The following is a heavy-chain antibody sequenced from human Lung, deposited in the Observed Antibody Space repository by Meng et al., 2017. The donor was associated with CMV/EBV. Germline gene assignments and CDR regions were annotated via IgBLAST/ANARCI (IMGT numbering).Heavy chain of an antibody. J-gene: IGHJ4*02. Sequence: SETLSLTCAVYGGSFSGYYWSWIRQPPGKGLEWIGEINHSGSTNYNPSLKSRVTISVDTSKNQFSLKLSSVTAADTAVYYCARGAWNYVGVFDYWGPGTLVTVSS. CDR1: GGSFSGYY. V-gene: IGHV4-34*01. D-gene: IGHD1-7*01. CDR3: ARGAWNYVGVFDY. CDR2: INHSGST.